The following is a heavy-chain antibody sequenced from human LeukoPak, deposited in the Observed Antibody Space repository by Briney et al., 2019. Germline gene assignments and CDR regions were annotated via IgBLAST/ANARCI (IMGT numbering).Heavy chain of an antibody. CDR2: ISNSSSYI. Sequence: PGGSLRLSCAASGFTFSSYSMNWVRQAPGKGLEWVSSISNSSSYIYYADSVKGRFTMSRDNAKNSLYLQMNSLRAEDTAIYYCAKGRYSSGCLLDYWGQGTLVTVSS. V-gene: IGHV3-21*04. CDR1: GFTFSSYS. J-gene: IGHJ4*02. D-gene: IGHD6-19*01. CDR3: AKGRYSSGCLLDY.